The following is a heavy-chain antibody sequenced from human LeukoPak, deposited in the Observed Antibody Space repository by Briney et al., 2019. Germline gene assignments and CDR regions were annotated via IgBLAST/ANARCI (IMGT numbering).Heavy chain of an antibody. CDR3: ARVDCSGGSCYRPFFDY. Sequence: PGGSLRLSCAASGFTFSNYAMSWVRQAPGKGLEWVSAISGSGGSTYYADSVKGRFTISRDNSKNTLYLQMSSLRAEDTAVYYCARVDCSGGSCYRPFFDYWGQGTLVTVSS. CDR1: GFTFSNYA. V-gene: IGHV3-23*01. CDR2: ISGSGGST. D-gene: IGHD2-15*01. J-gene: IGHJ4*02.